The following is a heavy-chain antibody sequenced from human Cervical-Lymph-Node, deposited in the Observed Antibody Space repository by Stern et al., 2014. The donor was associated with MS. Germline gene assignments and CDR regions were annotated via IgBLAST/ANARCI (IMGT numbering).Heavy chain of an antibody. J-gene: IGHJ4*02. CDR1: GYTFTTYY. Sequence: QLVQSGAEIRKPGASVKISCEASGYTFTTYYMHWVRQAPGQGLEWVALFNPRGVKTTYAQRFQGRVTVTGDTSTSTVYMELTGLRSEDTAVYYCARVLSLATSDSWGQGTLVIVSS. CDR2: FNPRGVKT. D-gene: IGHD1-1*01. V-gene: IGHV1-46*01. CDR3: ARVLSLATSDS.